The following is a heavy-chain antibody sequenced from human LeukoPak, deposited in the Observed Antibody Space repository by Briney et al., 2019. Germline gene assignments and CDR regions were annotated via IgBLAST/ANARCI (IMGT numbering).Heavy chain of an antibody. CDR1: GFTFTTFA. Sequence: GGSLRLSCAASGFTFTTFAMSWVRQAPGKGLEWVSTISGSGGSTYYADSVKGRFTMSRDNSMNTVYLQMNSLRAEDTALYYCARERYDSSGHWHFDLWGRGTLVTVSS. D-gene: IGHD3-22*01. CDR2: ISGSGGST. J-gene: IGHJ2*01. CDR3: ARERYDSSGHWHFDL. V-gene: IGHV3-23*01.